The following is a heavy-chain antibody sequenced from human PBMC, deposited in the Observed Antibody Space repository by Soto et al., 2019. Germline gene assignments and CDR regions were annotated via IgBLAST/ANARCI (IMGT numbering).Heavy chain of an antibody. CDR3: AREYYDILTGYYAYGMDV. CDR1: GFTFSSYS. J-gene: IGHJ6*02. CDR2: ISSSSSYI. D-gene: IGHD3-9*01. V-gene: IGHV3-21*01. Sequence: EVQLVESGGGLVKPGGSLRLSCAASGFTFSSYSMNWVRQAPGKGLEWVSSISSSSSYIYYADSVKGRFTISRDNAKNSLYLQMNSLRAEDTAVYYCAREYYDILTGYYAYGMDVWGQGTTVTVSS.